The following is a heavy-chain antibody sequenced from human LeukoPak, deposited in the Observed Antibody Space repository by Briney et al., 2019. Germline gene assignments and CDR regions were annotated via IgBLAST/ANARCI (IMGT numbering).Heavy chain of an antibody. CDR2: ISYDGSTK. V-gene: IGHV3-30-3*01. D-gene: IGHD3-16*01. J-gene: IGHJ4*02. Sequence: PGGSLRLSCAGSGFTFGSRTMHWVRQAPGKGLEWVATISYDGSTKYYADSVKGRFTISRDNSKNTLYLQMNSLRAEDTAVYYCVRDWGTDYWGQGTLVTVSS. CDR1: GFTFGSRT. CDR3: VRDWGTDY.